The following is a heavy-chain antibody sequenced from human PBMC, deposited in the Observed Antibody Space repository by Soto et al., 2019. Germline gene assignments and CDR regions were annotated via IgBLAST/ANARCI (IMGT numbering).Heavy chain of an antibody. D-gene: IGHD3-9*01. CDR3: AKPAVLLRYFDWSPYYFDC. V-gene: IGHV3-23*01. J-gene: IGHJ4*02. CDR2: ISGSGGST. CDR1: GFTFSSYA. Sequence: EVQLLESGGGLVQPGGSLRLSCAASGFTFSSYAMSWVRQAPGKGLEWVSAISGSGGSTYYADSVKGRFTISRDNSKNTLYLQMNSLRAEDTAVYYCAKPAVLLRYFDWSPYYFDCWGQGTLVTVSS.